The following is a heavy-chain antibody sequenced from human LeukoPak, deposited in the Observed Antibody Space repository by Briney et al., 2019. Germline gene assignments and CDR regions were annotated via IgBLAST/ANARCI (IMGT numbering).Heavy chain of an antibody. CDR1: GGTFSSYA. CDR3: ASLGYDYVWGSYQ. Sequence: GASVKVSCKASGGTFSSYAISWVRQAPGQGLEWMGGIIPIFGTANYAQKFQGRVTITTDESTSTAYMELSSLRSEDTAVYYCASLGYDYVWGSYQWGQGTLVTVSS. CDR2: IIPIFGTA. D-gene: IGHD3-16*02. J-gene: IGHJ4*02. V-gene: IGHV1-69*05.